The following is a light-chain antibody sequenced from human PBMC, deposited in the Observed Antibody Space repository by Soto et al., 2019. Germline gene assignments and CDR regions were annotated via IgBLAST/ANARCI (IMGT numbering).Light chain of an antibody. Sequence: QSVLTQPASVSGSPGQSITISCTGTSSDVGGYNYVSWYQQHPGKAPKLMIYEVSNRPSGFSNRFSGSKSGNTASLTISGRQAEDEADYYCSSYTSSSRVFGGGTKLTVL. J-gene: IGLJ3*02. CDR3: SSYTSSSRV. CDR1: SSDVGGYNY. CDR2: EVS. V-gene: IGLV2-14*01.